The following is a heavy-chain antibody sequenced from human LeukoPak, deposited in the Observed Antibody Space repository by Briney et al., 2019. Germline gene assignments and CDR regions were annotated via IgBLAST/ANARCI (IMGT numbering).Heavy chain of an antibody. D-gene: IGHD1-7*01. CDR2: INPDSGAT. J-gene: IGHJ4*02. CDR3: AWALAPNWNFPVDY. V-gene: IGHV1-2*06. CDR1: GYTFTAYY. Sequence: ASVKVSCKASGYTFTAYYVHWVRQAPGQGLEWMGRINPDSGATDYAQQFQGRVTMTRDTSIGTIYMELTRLKSDDTAMYYCAWALAPNWNFPVDYWGQGTLVTVSS.